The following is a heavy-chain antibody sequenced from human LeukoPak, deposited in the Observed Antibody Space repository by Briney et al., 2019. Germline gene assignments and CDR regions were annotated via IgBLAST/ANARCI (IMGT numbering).Heavy chain of an antibody. CDR3: ARQAVRGAFDI. D-gene: IGHD3-10*02. CDR2: ISSSSYI. CDR1: GFTFSSYS. Sequence: GGSLRLSCAASGFTFSSYSMNWVRQAPGKGLEWVSSISSSSYIYYADSVKGRFTISRDNAKNSLYLQMNSLRAEDTAVYYCARQAVRGAFDIWGQGTMVTVSS. V-gene: IGHV3-21*01. J-gene: IGHJ3*02.